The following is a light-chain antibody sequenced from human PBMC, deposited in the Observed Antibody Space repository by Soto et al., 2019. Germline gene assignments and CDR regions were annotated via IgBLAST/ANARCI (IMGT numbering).Light chain of an antibody. J-gene: IGKJ5*01. CDR3: QQAHSCPLT. Sequence: DIRMTQSPSSVSASVGDRVTITCRASQDVNRWLAWYQQKPGRAPKLLIYVASTLQSGVPSRFSGSGSGTDFTLTISSLQPEDFATYYCQQAHSCPLTFGQGTRLQIK. CDR1: QDVNRW. CDR2: VAS. V-gene: IGKV1-12*01.